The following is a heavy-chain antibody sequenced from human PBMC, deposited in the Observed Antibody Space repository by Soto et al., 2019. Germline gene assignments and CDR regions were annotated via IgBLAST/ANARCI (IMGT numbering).Heavy chain of an antibody. CDR1: GGSISSYY. V-gene: IGHV4-59*01. Sequence: SETLSLTCTVSGGSISSYYWSWIRQPPGKGLEWIGYIYYSGSTNYNPSLKSRVTISVDTSKNQFSLKLSSVTAADSAVYYCARLRGYSYGFDYWGQGTLVTVSS. J-gene: IGHJ4*02. CDR3: ARLRGYSYGFDY. D-gene: IGHD5-18*01. CDR2: IYYSGST.